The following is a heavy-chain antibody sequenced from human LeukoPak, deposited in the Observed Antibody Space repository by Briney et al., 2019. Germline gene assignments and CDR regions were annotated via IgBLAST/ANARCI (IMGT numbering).Heavy chain of an antibody. D-gene: IGHD4-17*01. Sequence: ASVTVSFTASGYTFTIYDINWVRQATGQGLEWMGWMNPNSGNTGYAQKFQGRVTMTRNTSISTAYMELSSLRSEDTAVYYCARGRLNNYGDPPFDYWGQGTLVTVSS. CDR2: MNPNSGNT. CDR1: GYTFTIYD. J-gene: IGHJ4*02. CDR3: ARGRLNNYGDPPFDY. V-gene: IGHV1-8*01.